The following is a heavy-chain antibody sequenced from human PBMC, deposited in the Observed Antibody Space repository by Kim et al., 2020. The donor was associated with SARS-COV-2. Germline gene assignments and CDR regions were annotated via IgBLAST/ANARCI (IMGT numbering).Heavy chain of an antibody. J-gene: IGHJ6*02. CDR3: AREGKGIAVAGYWFPNYYYGMDV. D-gene: IGHD6-19*01. CDR2: MNPNSGNT. V-gene: IGHV1-8*01. CDR1: GYTFTSYD. Sequence: ASVKVSCKASGYTFTSYDINWVRQATGQGLEWMGWMNPNSGNTGYAQKFQGRVTMTRNTSISTAYMELSSLRSEDTAVYYCAREGKGIAVAGYWFPNYYYGMDVWGQGTTVTVSS.